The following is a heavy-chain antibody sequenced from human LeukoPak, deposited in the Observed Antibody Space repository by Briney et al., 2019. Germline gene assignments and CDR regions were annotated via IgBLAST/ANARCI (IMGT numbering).Heavy chain of an antibody. J-gene: IGHJ4*02. CDR1: GFTFSSYG. Sequence: GRSLRLSCAASGFTFSSYGMHWVRQAPGKGLEWVAVISYDGSNKYYADSVKGRFTISRDNSKNTLYLQMNSLRAEDTAVYYCAKGVGYCSSTSCYVFDYWGQGTLVTVS. V-gene: IGHV3-30*18. CDR3: AKGVGYCSSTSCYVFDY. CDR2: ISYDGSNK. D-gene: IGHD2-2*03.